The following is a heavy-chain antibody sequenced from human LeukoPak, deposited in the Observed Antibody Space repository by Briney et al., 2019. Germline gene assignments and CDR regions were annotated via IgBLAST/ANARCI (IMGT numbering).Heavy chain of an antibody. CDR3: ARDRCSGGSCYAFDI. V-gene: IGHV1-46*01. CDR1: GYTFTSYY. Sequence: ALVKVSCKASGYTFTSYYMHWVRQAPGQGLEWMGIINPSGGSTSYAQKFQGRVTMTRDTSTSTVYMELSSLRSEDTAVYHCARDRCSGGSCYAFDIWGQGTMVTVSS. J-gene: IGHJ3*02. CDR2: INPSGGST. D-gene: IGHD2-15*01.